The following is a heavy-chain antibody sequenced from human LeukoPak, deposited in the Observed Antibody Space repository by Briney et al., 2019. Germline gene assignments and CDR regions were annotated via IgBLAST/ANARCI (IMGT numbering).Heavy chain of an antibody. J-gene: IGHJ4*02. CDR3: ARDEEYYYDSSGYYGFDY. V-gene: IGHV4-39*07. CDR1: GGSISSSSYY. CDR2: IYYCGST. D-gene: IGHD3-22*01. Sequence: SSETLSLTCTVSGGSISSSSYYWGWIRQPPGKGLEWIGSIYYCGSTYYNPSLKSRVTISVDTSKNQFSLKLSSVTAADTAVYYCARDEEYYYDSSGYYGFDYWGQGTLVTVSS.